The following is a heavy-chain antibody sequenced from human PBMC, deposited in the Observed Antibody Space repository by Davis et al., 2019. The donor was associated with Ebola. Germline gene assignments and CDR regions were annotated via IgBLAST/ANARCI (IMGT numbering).Heavy chain of an antibody. V-gene: IGHV5-51*01. J-gene: IGHJ6*02. CDR2: IYAGDSDT. CDR3: ARHLDRSYYYYGMDV. Sequence: GESLKISCKGSGYSFTSYWIGWVRQMPGKGLEWMGIIYAGDSDTRYSPSFQGPVTISADKSISTAYLQWSSLKASDTAMYYCARHLDRSYYYYGMDVWGQGTTVTVSS. CDR1: GYSFTSYW. D-gene: IGHD3/OR15-3a*01.